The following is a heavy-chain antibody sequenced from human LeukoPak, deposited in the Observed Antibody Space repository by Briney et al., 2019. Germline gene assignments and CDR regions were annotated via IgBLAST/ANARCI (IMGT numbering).Heavy chain of an antibody. D-gene: IGHD6-6*01. J-gene: IGHJ5*02. CDR2: IFHTGTT. V-gene: IGHV4-59*12. Sequence: SETLSLTCTVSGGSISTYYWSWIRQPPGKGLEWIGYIFHTGTTSYNPSLKSRVTISVDTSKNQFSLKLSSVTAANTAVYYCARDDEYRPFDPWGQRTLVTVSS. CDR1: GGSISTYY. CDR3: ARDDEYRPFDP.